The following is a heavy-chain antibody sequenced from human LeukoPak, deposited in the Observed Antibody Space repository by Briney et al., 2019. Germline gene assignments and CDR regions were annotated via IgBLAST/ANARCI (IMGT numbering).Heavy chain of an antibody. CDR1: RFTFSSYG. V-gene: IGHV3-30*18. CDR2: ISYDGSNK. D-gene: IGHD3-3*01. J-gene: IGHJ4*02. Sequence: GRSLRLSCAASRFTFSSYGMHWVSQAQGKGLEWVAVISYDGSNKYYADSVKGRFTISRDNSKNTLYLQMNSLRAEDTAVYYCAKDSAIFGVVYGGTFDYWGQGALVTVSS. CDR3: AKDSAIFGVVYGGTFDY.